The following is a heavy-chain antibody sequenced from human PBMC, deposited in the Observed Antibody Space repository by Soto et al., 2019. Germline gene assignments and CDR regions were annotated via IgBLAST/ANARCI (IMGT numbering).Heavy chain of an antibody. V-gene: IGHV3-33*01. J-gene: IGHJ4*02. CDR1: GFIFSIFG. D-gene: IGHD7-27*01. CDR2: IWYDGSNT. CDR3: VRDLLGSGGHFDY. Sequence: GGSLRLSCAASGFIFSIFGMHWVRQAPGKGLEWVAHIWYDGSNTYYADSVKGRFTISRDNSRNTLYLQMNSLRAEDTAVYHCVRDLLGSGGHFDYWGQGTPVTV.